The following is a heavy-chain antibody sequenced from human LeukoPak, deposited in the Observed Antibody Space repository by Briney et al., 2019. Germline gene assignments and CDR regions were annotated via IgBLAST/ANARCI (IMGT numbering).Heavy chain of an antibody. D-gene: IGHD2-2*01. J-gene: IGHJ5*02. CDR3: ARDSALRYCSSTSCYAGGWFDP. V-gene: IGHV4-59*12. CDR1: GGSISSLY. CDR2: IYYTGST. Sequence: SETLSLTCSVSGGSISSLYWSWIRQPPGKGLEWIGYIYYTGSTNYNPSLKSRVTMFVDMSKNQFSLRLSSVTAADTAVYYCARDSALRYCSSTSCYAGGWFDPWGQGTLVTVSS.